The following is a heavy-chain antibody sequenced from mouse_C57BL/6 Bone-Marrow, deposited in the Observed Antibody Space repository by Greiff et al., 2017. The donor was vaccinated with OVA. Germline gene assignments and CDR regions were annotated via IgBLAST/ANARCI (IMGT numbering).Heavy chain of an antibody. J-gene: IGHJ2*01. V-gene: IGHV1-81*01. CDR3: ARNYGSSRYYFDY. D-gene: IGHD1-1*01. CDR1: GYTFTSYG. Sequence: VQLQQSGAELARPGASVKLSCKASGYTFTSYGISWVKQRTGQGLEWIGEIYPRSGNTYYNEKFKGKATLTADKSSSTAYMELRSLTSEDSAVYFCARNYGSSRYYFDYWGKGTTLTVSS. CDR2: IYPRSGNT.